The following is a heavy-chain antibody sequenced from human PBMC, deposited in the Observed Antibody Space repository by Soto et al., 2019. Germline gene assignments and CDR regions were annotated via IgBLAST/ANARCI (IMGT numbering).Heavy chain of an antibody. CDR3: ARGTYYYGSGSVNWFDP. J-gene: IGHJ5*02. Sequence: GGPLRLSCAASGFTFSSYGMHGVSQAPGKGLEWGAVIWYDGSNKYYADSVKGRFTISRDNSKNTLYLQMNSLRAEDTAVYYCARGTYYYGSGSVNWFDPWGQGTLVTVSS. D-gene: IGHD3-10*01. V-gene: IGHV3-33*01. CDR2: IWYDGSNK. CDR1: GFTFSSYG.